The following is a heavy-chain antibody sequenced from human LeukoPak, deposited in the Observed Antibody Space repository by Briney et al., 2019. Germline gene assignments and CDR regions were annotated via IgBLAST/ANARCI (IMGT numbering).Heavy chain of an antibody. V-gene: IGHV4-38-2*02. CDR1: GYSISSGYY. J-gene: IGHJ4*02. Sequence: SETLSLTCSVSGYSISSGYYWGWIRQPPGKGLEWIGEINHSGSTNYNPSLKSRVTISVDTSKNQFSLKLSSVTAADTAVYYCARGSAFDYWGQGTLVTVSS. CDR2: INHSGST. CDR3: ARGSAFDY.